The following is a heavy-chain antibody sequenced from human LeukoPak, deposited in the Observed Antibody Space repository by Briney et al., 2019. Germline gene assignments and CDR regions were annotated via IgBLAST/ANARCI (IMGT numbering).Heavy chain of an antibody. D-gene: IGHD4-17*01. Sequence: PGGSLRLSCAASGFTFSSYGMHWVRQAPGKGLEWVSAVSYTGGMTYYADSVKGRFTISRDNSKNTLYLQMNGLRAEDTAVYYCAKDGRSDLGDHHEYFDYWGQGTLVTVSS. CDR2: VSYTGGMT. J-gene: IGHJ4*02. V-gene: IGHV3-23*01. CDR1: GFTFSSYG. CDR3: AKDGRSDLGDHHEYFDY.